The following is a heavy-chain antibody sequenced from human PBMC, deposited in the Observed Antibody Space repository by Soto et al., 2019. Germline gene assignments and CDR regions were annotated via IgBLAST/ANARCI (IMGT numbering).Heavy chain of an antibody. V-gene: IGHV4-39*01. CDR2: IYYSGGT. CDR1: GGSISSSSYY. J-gene: IGHJ4*02. CDR3: AVRWVLPTVGYDY. D-gene: IGHD1-26*01. Sequence: QLQLQESGPGLVKPSATLSLTCTVSGGSISSSSYYWGWIRQPRGKGLEWIGSIYYSGGTYYNPSLKSRVTLSEDTSKNQFSLKLSSVTAADAAVYYCAVRWVLPTVGYDYWGQGTLVTVSS.